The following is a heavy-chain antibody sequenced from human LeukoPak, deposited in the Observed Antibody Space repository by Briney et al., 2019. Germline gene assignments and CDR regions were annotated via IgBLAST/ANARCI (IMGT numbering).Heavy chain of an antibody. CDR1: RLTVSSNY. Sequence: GGSLRLSCAASRLTVSSNYMSWVRQAPGKGLEWVSVTYVGGSTYFADSVKGRFTISRDNSKNTLYLQMNRLRAEDTALYYCARISGSYSLFDSWGQGTLVTVS. CDR2: TYVGGST. CDR3: ARISGSYSLFDS. V-gene: IGHV3-66*01. D-gene: IGHD1-26*01. J-gene: IGHJ4*02.